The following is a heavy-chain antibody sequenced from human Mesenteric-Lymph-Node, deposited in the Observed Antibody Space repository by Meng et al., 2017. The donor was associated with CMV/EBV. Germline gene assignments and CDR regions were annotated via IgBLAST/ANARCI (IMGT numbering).Heavy chain of an antibody. Sequence: AQLQGAGPGPVTPSETLSLTCIVSGVSVTSGAYHWSWIRQSPGKGLEWIGYIYGTGITIYNPSLKSRVTILLETSKNLFSLKLNSVTTADTAVYYCAKSRSSSPGIVDDWGQGTLVTVSS. CDR3: AKSRSSSPGIVDD. J-gene: IGHJ4*02. D-gene: IGHD2/OR15-2a*01. CDR2: IYGTGIT. V-gene: IGHV4-61*08. CDR1: GVSVTSGAYH.